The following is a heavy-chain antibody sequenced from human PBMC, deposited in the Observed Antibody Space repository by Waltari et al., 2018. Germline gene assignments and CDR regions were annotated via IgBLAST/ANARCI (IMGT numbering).Heavy chain of an antibody. V-gene: IGHV4-4*02. CDR1: GDSMSSNNW. CDR3: ARDRGRGLYLDS. J-gene: IGHJ4*02. Sequence: QLQLQESGPGLVKPSGTLSLPCTFSGDSMSSNNWWSWVRQPPEKGLEWIGQSHRSGRTNYNPSLESRVTISIDTANNQFSLKVTSTTAADTAVYYCARDRGRGLYLDSWGQGTLVTVSP. D-gene: IGHD2-15*01. CDR2: SHRSGRT.